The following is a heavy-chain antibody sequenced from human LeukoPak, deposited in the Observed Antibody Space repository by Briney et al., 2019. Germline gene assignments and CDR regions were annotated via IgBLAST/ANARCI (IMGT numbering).Heavy chain of an antibody. CDR3: ARPRVGGSSWFFDAFDI. CDR2: IYPGDSDT. CDR1: GYSFTSYW. Sequence: GESLKISCKGSGYSFTSYWIGWVRQMPGKGLEWMGIIYPGDSDTRYSPSFQGQVTISADKSISTAYLQWSSLKASDTAMYYCARPRVGGSSWFFDAFDIWGQGTMVTVSS. V-gene: IGHV5-51*01. J-gene: IGHJ3*02. D-gene: IGHD6-13*01.